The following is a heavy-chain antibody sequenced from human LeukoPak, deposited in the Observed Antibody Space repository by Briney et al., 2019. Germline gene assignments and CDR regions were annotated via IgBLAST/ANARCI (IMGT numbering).Heavy chain of an antibody. V-gene: IGHV3-9*01. CDR3: AKDMWVTGAFDI. CDR2: ISWNSGSI. CDR1: GFTFDDYA. Sequence: GRSLRLSCAASGFTFDDYAMHWVRQAPGKGLEWVSGISWNSGSIGYADSVKGRFTISRDNAKNSPYLQMNSLRAEDTALYYCAKDMWVTGAFDIWGQGTMVTVSS. J-gene: IGHJ3*02. D-gene: IGHD2-21*02.